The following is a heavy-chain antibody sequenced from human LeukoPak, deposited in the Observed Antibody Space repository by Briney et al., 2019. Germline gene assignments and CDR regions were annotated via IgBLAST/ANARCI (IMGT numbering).Heavy chain of an antibody. V-gene: IGHV3-21*01. CDR1: GFTFSSYS. J-gene: IGHJ6*02. CDR2: ISSSNSYI. Sequence: GGSLRLSCAASGFTFSSYSMNWVRQAPGKGLEWVSSISSSNSYIYYADSVKGRFTISRDNAKNSLYLQMNSLRAEDTAVYYCARDLSDSYGMDVWGQGTTVTVSS. CDR3: ARDLSDSYGMDV. D-gene: IGHD6-25*01.